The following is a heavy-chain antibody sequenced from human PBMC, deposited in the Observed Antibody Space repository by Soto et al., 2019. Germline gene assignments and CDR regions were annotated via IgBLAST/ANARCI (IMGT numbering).Heavy chain of an antibody. D-gene: IGHD3-10*01. J-gene: IGHJ3*02. CDR1: GYTFTSSA. CDR2: ISAYNGKT. CDR3: ARLTMAQDAFDI. V-gene: IGHV1-18*01. Sequence: ASVKLCCKASGYTFTSSASSWVRQAPGQGLEWMGWISAYNGKTNYAQKLQGRVTMTTDTSTSTAYMELRSLRSDDTAVFYCARLTMAQDAFDIWGQGTMVTVSS.